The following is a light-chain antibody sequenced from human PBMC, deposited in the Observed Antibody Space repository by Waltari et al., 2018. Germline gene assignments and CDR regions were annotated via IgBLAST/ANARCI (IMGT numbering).Light chain of an antibody. CDR3: HQYNNWPLYT. J-gene: IGKJ2*01. CDR1: GSIARN. CDR2: DAS. Sequence: EIDMTQSPATLSLSPGERTTLSCRASGSIARNLAWYQQKAGQPPRLLIYDASTRAMGVPVRFTGSGSGTEFTLTISSLQSEDFAVYHCHQYNNWPLYTFGQGTRLEIK. V-gene: IGKV3-15*01.